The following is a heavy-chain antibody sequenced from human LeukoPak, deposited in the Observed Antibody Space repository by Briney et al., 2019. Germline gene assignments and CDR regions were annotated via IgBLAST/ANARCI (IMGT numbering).Heavy chain of an antibody. Sequence: GGSLRLSCAASGFTVSSNYMSWVRQAPGKGLEWVSVIYSSGSTYYADSVKGRFTISRDNSKNTLYLQMNSLRAEDTAVYYCAYSSSTSYYYYGMDVWGQGTTVTVSS. D-gene: IGHD6-6*01. CDR3: AYSSSTSYYYYGMDV. V-gene: IGHV3-53*01. J-gene: IGHJ6*02. CDR2: IYSSGST. CDR1: GFTVSSNY.